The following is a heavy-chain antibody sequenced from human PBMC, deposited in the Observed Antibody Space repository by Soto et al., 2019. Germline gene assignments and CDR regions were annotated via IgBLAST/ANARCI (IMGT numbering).Heavy chain of an antibody. D-gene: IGHD3-9*01. J-gene: IGHJ5*02. Sequence: GGSLRLSCAASGFTSSSYWMSWVRQAPGKGLEWVANIKQDGSEKYYVDSVKGRFTISRDNAKNSLYLQMNSLRAEDTAVYYCARQVTIHYWFDPWGQGTLVTVSS. CDR3: ARQVTIHYWFDP. V-gene: IGHV3-7*01. CDR1: GFTSSSYW. CDR2: IKQDGSEK.